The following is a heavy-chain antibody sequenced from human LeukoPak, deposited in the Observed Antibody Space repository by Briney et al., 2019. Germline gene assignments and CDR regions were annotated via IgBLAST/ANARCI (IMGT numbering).Heavy chain of an antibody. D-gene: IGHD1-1*01. CDR1: GFTFTAYS. V-gene: IGHV3-48*01. Sequence: PGGSLRLSCAASGFTFTAYSMNWFRQAPGKGLEWISYISITSDKIYYADSVKGRFTIPRDNAWNSLYLQMNSLRAEDTAIYDCAKEGGTTGNADYWGQGTLVTVSS. CDR3: AKEGGTTGNADY. J-gene: IGHJ4*02. CDR2: ISITSDKI.